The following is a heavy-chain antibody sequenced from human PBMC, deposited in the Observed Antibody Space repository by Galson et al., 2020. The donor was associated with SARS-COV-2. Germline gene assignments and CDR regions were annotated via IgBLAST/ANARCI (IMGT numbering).Heavy chain of an antibody. CDR2: IRSKAYGGTT. V-gene: IGHV3-49*04. CDR3: TRDYHSSNVFDY. CDR1: GFTFGDYA. D-gene: IGHD6-19*01. J-gene: IGHJ4*02. Sequence: TGGSLRLSCTASGFTFGDYAMSWVRQAPGKGLEWVGFIRSKAYGGTTEYAASVKGRFTISRDDSKSIAYLQMNSLKTEDTAVYYCTRDYHSSNVFDYWGQGTLVTVSS.